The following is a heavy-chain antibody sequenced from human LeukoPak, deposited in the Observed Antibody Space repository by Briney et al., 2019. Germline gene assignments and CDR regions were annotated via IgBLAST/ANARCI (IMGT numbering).Heavy chain of an antibody. Sequence: GGSLRLSCAASGLTGSHNYVSWVRQAPGKGLEWVSAISGSGGSTYYADSVKGRFTISRDNSKNTLYLQMNSLRAEDTAVYYCAKDAPAIVGATYWGQGTLVTVSS. CDR2: ISGSGGST. V-gene: IGHV3-23*01. D-gene: IGHD1-26*01. J-gene: IGHJ4*02. CDR3: AKDAPAIVGATY. CDR1: GLTGSHNY.